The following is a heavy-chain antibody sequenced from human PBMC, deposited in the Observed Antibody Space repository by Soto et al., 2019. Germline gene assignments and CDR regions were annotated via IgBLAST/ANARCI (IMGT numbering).Heavy chain of an antibody. D-gene: IGHD2-15*01. J-gene: IGHJ4*02. CDR1: GFTFSTSA. V-gene: IGHV3-23*01. Sequence: GGSLRLSCAASGFTFSTSAMSWVRQAPGKGLEWVSSITYSGGGTFYADSVKGLFTISRDNSKNTLYLQMNSLRAEDTAVYYCAKRGTYYFDYWGQGALVIVSS. CDR3: AKRGTYYFDY. CDR2: ITYSGGGT.